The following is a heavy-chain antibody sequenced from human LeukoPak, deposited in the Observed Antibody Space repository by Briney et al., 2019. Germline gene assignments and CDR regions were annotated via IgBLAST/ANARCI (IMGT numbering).Heavy chain of an antibody. CDR1: GFSFADSA. Sequence: PGGSLRLSCAASGFSFADSAMRWVRQTPRKGLEWVSLISFNGRNTYYGDSVKGRFTISRDNSKDTVYLQMNSLRAEDTAIFYCARDIELSTWGPGTMVTVSS. J-gene: IGHJ3*01. CDR3: ARDIELST. D-gene: IGHD5-12*01. V-gene: IGHV3-23*01. CDR2: ISFNGRNT.